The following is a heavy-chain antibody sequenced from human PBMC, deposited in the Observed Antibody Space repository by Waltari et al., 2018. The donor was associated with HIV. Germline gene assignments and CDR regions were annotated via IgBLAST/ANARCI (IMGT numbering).Heavy chain of an antibody. D-gene: IGHD5-18*01. CDR2: IYTSGTT. V-gene: IGHV4-61*02. CDR3: ARDVGVQGWLNDIWNFDV. J-gene: IGHJ2*01. Sequence: QVQLQESGPRLVKPSQTLSLTSIVSGGSISSGSHYWCWNRQPAGKGLEWIGRIYTSGTTTYNPSLKSRVTISIDTSKNQFSLNLSSVTAADTAVYYCARDVGVQGWLNDIWNFDVWGRGTLVTVSS. CDR1: GGSISSGSHY.